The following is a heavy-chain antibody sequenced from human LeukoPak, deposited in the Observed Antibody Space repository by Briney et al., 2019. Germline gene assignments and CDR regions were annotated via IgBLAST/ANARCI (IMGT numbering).Heavy chain of an antibody. CDR2: IYPGDSDT. CDR1: GYSFNTYW. Sequence: RGESLKISCKGSGYSFNTYWLGWVRQMTGKGQEWMGIIYPGDSDTRYNPSFQGQVTISADKSISTAYLQWSSLKASDTAMYPCVRHRNWNYDYWGQGTLVTVSS. V-gene: IGHV5-51*01. J-gene: IGHJ4*02. CDR3: VRHRNWNYDY. D-gene: IGHD1-1*01.